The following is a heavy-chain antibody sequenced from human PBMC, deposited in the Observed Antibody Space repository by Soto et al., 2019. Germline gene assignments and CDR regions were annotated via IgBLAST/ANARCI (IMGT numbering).Heavy chain of an antibody. D-gene: IGHD3-10*01. CDR1: GYTLTELS. CDR2: FDPEDGET. V-gene: IGHV1-24*01. J-gene: IGHJ5*02. Sequence: QVQLVQSGAEVKKPGASVKVSCKVSGYTLTELSMHWVRQAPGKGLEWMGGFDPEDGETIYAQKFQGRVTMTEDTSTDTAYMELSSLRSEDTAVYYCATDRSVGSGRSNWFDPWGQGTLVTVSS. CDR3: ATDRSVGSGRSNWFDP.